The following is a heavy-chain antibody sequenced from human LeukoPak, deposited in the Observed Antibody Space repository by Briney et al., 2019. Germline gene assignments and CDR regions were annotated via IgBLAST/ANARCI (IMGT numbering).Heavy chain of an antibody. CDR3: ARQKGADYGDYSLDY. V-gene: IGHV3-53*01. Sequence: GGSVRLFCAASGFTDSSNYMSWVRQAPGKGLEWVSVIYSGGSTYYADSVKGRFTISRDNSKNTLYLQMNSLRAEDTAVYYCARQKGADYGDYSLDYWGQGTLVTVSS. D-gene: IGHD4-17*01. CDR1: GFTDSSNY. CDR2: IYSGGST. J-gene: IGHJ4*02.